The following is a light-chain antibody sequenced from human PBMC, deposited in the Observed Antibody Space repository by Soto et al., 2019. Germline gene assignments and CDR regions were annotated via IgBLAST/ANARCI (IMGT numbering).Light chain of an antibody. CDR3: QQYDNLPVT. CDR1: QGISNY. Sequence: QKTPSPVSLSASERARVTITCQASQGISNYLNWYQQKPGKAPNLLIYDASTLQTGVPSRFSGSGSGTDFTFTISSLQPEDIVTYYCQQYDNLPVTFGQGTKVDIK. V-gene: IGKV1-33*01. CDR2: DAS. J-gene: IGKJ2*01.